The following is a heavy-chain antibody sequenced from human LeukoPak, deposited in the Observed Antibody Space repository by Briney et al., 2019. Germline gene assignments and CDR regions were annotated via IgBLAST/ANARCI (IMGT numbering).Heavy chain of an antibody. Sequence: GGSLRLSCAASGFTFSSYGMHWVRQAPGKGLEWVAFIRYDGSNKYYADSVKGRFTISRDNSKNTLYLQMNSLRAEDTAVYYCAKDGLLWFGEFYFDYWGQGTLVTVSS. CDR3: AKDGLLWFGEFYFDY. J-gene: IGHJ4*02. D-gene: IGHD3-10*01. CDR1: GFTFSSYG. CDR2: IRYDGSNK. V-gene: IGHV3-30*02.